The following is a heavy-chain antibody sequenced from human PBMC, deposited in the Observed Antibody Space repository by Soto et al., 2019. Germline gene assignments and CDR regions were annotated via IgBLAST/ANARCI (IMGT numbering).Heavy chain of an antibody. J-gene: IGHJ6*02. D-gene: IGHD3-22*01. V-gene: IGHV1-69*06. CDR3: ARRIVSSGYYYYYYGMDV. CDR2: IIPIFGTA. CDR1: GGTFSSYA. Sequence: ASVKVSCKASGGTFSSYAISWVRQAPGQGLEWMGGIIPIFGTANYAQKFQGRVTITADKSTSTAYMELSSLRSEDTAVYYCARRIVSSGYYYYYYGMDVWGQGTTVTVSS.